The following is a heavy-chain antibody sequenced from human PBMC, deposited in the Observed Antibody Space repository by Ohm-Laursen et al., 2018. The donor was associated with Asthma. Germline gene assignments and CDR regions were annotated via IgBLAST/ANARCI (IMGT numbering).Heavy chain of an antibody. CDR3: ARDVMEWYLPAFDF. V-gene: IGHV3-23*01. D-gene: IGHD3-3*01. CDR2: ITTSGDST. CDR1: GFTFSSYA. Sequence: SLRLSCAASGFTFSSYAMTWVRQAPGKGLEWVSSITTSGDSTYYADSVKGRFTISRDNSKNTLFLQLNSLRPEDTAVYYCARDVMEWYLPAFDFWGQGTLVTVSS. J-gene: IGHJ4*02.